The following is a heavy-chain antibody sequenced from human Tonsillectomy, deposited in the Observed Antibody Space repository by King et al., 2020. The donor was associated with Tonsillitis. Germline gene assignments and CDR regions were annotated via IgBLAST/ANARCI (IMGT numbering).Heavy chain of an antibody. CDR1: GFTFSDYS. Sequence: VQLVESGGGLVQPGGSLRLSCAASGFTFSDYSMVWVRQAPGKGLDWVSYISSSTIYADSVKGRFTISRDNAKNSLYLQMNSLRAEDTAVYYCARDSGVTGADDYWGRGTLVIVSS. CDR3: ARDSGVTGADDY. CDR2: ISSST. D-gene: IGHD3-3*01. V-gene: IGHV3-48*01. J-gene: IGHJ4*02.